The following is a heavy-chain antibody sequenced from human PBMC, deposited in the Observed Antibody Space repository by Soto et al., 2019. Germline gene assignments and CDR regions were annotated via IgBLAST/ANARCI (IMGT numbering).Heavy chain of an antibody. CDR2: ISYDGSNK. V-gene: IGHV3-30-3*01. J-gene: IGHJ4*02. CDR3: ARDRWTDYDILTGYYRSPGFDY. Sequence: GGSLRLPCAASGFTFSSYAMHWVRQAPGKGLGWVAVISYDGSNKYYADSVKGRFTISRDNSKNTLYLQMNSLRAEDTAVYYCARDRWTDYDILTGYYRSPGFDYWGQGTLVTVSS. CDR1: GFTFSSYA. D-gene: IGHD3-9*01.